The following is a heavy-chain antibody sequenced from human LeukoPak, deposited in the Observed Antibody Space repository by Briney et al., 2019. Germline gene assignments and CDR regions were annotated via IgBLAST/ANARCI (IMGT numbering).Heavy chain of an antibody. J-gene: IGHJ1*01. Sequence: GGSLRLSCAASGFTFSSYSMNWVRQAPGKGLEWVSSISGSSYYIYYADSVKGRFTISRDNAKNTLYLQMNSLRAEDTAVYYCAREDYFGSGSYSSEYFHHWGQGTLVTVSS. CDR2: ISGSSYYI. D-gene: IGHD3-10*01. CDR1: GFTFSSYS. CDR3: AREDYFGSGSYSSEYFHH. V-gene: IGHV3-21*01.